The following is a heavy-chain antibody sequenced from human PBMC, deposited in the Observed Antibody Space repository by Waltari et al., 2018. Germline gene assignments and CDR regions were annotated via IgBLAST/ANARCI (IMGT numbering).Heavy chain of an antibody. CDR2: IYHSGST. V-gene: IGHV4-38-2*01. D-gene: IGHD6-6*01. Sequence: QVQLQESGPGLVKPSETLSLTCAVSGYSISSGYYWGWIRQPPGKGLEWIGSIYHSGSTYYNPSIKSRVTISVDTSKNQFSLKLSSVTAADTAVYYCARRRQLGFDYWGQGTLVTVSS. CDR1: GYSISSGYY. CDR3: ARRRQLGFDY. J-gene: IGHJ4*02.